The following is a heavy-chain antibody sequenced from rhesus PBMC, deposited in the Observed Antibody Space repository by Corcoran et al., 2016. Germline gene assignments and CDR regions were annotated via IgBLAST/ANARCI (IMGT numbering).Heavy chain of an antibody. V-gene: IGHV3-116*02. D-gene: IGHD6S26*01. CDR1: GFTFSDYY. CDR3: ARALGGWSLDY. J-gene: IGHJ4*01. CDR2: IKNKANVGTA. Sequence: EVRLVESGGGLVQPGGSLRLSCAASGFTFSDYYMSWVRRAPGKGPGWVGFIKNKANVGTAEYAASVKGRFTSSRDDSKSIASLQMNSLKTEDTAVYYCARALGGWSLDYWGQGVLVTVSS.